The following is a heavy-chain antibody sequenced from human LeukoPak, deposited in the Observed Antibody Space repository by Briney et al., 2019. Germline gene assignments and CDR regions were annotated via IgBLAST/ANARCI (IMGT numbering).Heavy chain of an antibody. Sequence: GGSLRLSCAASGFTFSSYSMNWVRQAPGKGLEWVSYISSSSSTIYYADSVKGRFTISRDNAKKSLYLQMNSLRAEDTAVYYCARDLIVVVPAAIQRYMDVWGKGTTVTVSS. J-gene: IGHJ6*03. CDR3: ARDLIVVVPAAIQRYMDV. CDR1: GFTFSSYS. D-gene: IGHD2-2*02. V-gene: IGHV3-48*04. CDR2: ISSSSSTI.